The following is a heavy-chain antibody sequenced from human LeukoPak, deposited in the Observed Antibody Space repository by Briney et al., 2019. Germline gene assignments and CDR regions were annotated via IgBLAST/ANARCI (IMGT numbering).Heavy chain of an antibody. Sequence: GESLKISCKGSGYSFTNYWSGWVRQLPGKGPEWMGIIYPGDSDTRYSPSFQGQVTISADKSISTAYLQWSSLKASDTAIYYCARHDGFVGVRDPDYWGRGTLVTVSS. CDR3: ARHDGFVGVRDPDY. D-gene: IGHD3-16*01. CDR2: IYPGDSDT. CDR1: GYSFTNYW. J-gene: IGHJ4*02. V-gene: IGHV5-51*01.